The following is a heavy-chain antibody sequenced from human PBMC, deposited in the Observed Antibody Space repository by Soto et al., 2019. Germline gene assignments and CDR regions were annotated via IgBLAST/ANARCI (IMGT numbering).Heavy chain of an antibody. CDR2: IIPIFGTA. CDR1: GGTFSSYA. Sequence: SVKVSCKASGGTFSSYAISWVRQAPGQGLEWMGGIIPIFGTANYAQKFQGRVTITADESTSTAYMELSSLRSEDTAVYYCARGSYYGSGRSYYYYYGMDVWGQGTTVTVSS. D-gene: IGHD3-10*01. V-gene: IGHV1-69*13. J-gene: IGHJ6*02. CDR3: ARGSYYGSGRSYYYYYGMDV.